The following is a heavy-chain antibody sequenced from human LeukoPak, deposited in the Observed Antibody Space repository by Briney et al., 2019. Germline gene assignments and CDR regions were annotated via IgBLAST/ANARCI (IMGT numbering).Heavy chain of an antibody. D-gene: IGHD3-10*01. CDR2: ISSSSSYI. Sequence: GGSLRLSCAASGFNFSSCSMNWVRQAPGKGLEWVSSISSSSSYIYYADSVKGRFTISRDNAKNSLYLQMNSLRAEDTAVYYCARLNYYGSGSYYPSFDYWGQGTLVTVSS. J-gene: IGHJ4*02. V-gene: IGHV3-21*01. CDR3: ARLNYYGSGSYYPSFDY. CDR1: GFNFSSCS.